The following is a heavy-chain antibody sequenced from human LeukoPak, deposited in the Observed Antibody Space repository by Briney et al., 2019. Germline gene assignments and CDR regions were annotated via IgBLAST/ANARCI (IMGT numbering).Heavy chain of an antibody. CDR2: ITISSSYI. V-gene: IGHV3-21*01. Sequence: GGSLRLSCAASGFTFSSHSMTWVRQAPGRGLEWVSSITISSSYIYYADSVKGRFTISRDNAKNSLYLQMNSLRAEDTAVYYCAREITMIVVTDAFDIWGQGTMVTVSS. CDR3: AREITMIVVTDAFDI. D-gene: IGHD3-22*01. J-gene: IGHJ3*02. CDR1: GFTFSSHS.